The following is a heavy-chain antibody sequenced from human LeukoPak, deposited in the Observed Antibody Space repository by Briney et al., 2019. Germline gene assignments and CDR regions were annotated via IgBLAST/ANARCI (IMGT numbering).Heavy chain of an antibody. V-gene: IGHV3-7*01. CDR2: IKQDGSEK. D-gene: IGHD1-26*01. Sequence: GGSLRLSCAASGFTSSSYSMNWVRQAPGKGLEWVANIKQDGSEKYYVDSVKGRFTISRDNAKNSLYLQMDSLGPEDTAVYYCARDPYSGNYGTYYYYYMDVWGKGTTVTISS. CDR3: ARDPYSGNYGTYYYYYMDV. J-gene: IGHJ6*03. CDR1: GFTSSSYS.